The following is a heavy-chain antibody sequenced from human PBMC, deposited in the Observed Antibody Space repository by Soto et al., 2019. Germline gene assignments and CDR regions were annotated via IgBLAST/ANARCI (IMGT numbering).Heavy chain of an antibody. CDR2: VGGSDDDK. Sequence: EVQLLESGGGVVQPGGSLRLSCAASGFTFSDYAMSWLRQTPGKGLQWVSGVGGSDDDKHYADSVRGRFIVSRENSKNTLYMQMNSRRADTTDICYCAKDATSFTGVWETFDMWGQGTEVTVSS. J-gene: IGHJ3*02. CDR3: AKDATSFTGVWETFDM. D-gene: IGHD2-8*01. V-gene: IGHV3-23*01. CDR1: GFTFSDYA.